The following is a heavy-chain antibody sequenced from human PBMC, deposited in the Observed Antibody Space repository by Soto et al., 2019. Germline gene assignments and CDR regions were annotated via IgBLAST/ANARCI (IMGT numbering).Heavy chain of an antibody. J-gene: IGHJ5*02. V-gene: IGHV1-18*01. D-gene: IGHD2-8*01. Sequence: QVHLVQSGAEVKKPGASVQVSCKASGYSFTSYGISWVRQAAGQGLEWMAWISGYNGKTRFAPKYQIRLSMNIDKSTSTAYMVLRSLRSDDAPMYSGARDKMVNKDNWFDLWGQGTLVTVSS. CDR2: ISGYNGKT. CDR1: GYSFTSYG. CDR3: ARDKMVNKDNWFDL.